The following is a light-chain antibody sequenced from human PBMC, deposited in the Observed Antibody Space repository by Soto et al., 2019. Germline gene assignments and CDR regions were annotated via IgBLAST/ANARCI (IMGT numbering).Light chain of an antibody. CDR1: SSNIGSNY. V-gene: IGLV1-47*01. Sequence: QSVLTQPPSASGTPGQRVTISCSGSSSNIGSNYVYWYQQLPGTAPKLLIYRNNQRPSGVPDRFSGSKSGTSASLAISGLRSDDADDYYCAGWDGRKGGVFGGGTKLTVL. J-gene: IGLJ2*01. CDR2: RNN. CDR3: AGWDGRKGGV.